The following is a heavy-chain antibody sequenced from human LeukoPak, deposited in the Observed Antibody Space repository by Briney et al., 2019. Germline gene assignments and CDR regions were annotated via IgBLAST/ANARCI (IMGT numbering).Heavy chain of an antibody. J-gene: IGHJ5*02. Sequence: ASVKVSCKASVYTFTGYYMHWVRQAPGQGLEWMGWINPNSGGTNYAQKFQGRVTMTRDTSISTAYMELSRLRSDDTAVYYCARSQQLAGWFDPWGQGTLVTVSS. CDR1: VYTFTGYY. CDR3: ARSQQLAGWFDP. D-gene: IGHD6-6*01. CDR2: INPNSGGT. V-gene: IGHV1-2*02.